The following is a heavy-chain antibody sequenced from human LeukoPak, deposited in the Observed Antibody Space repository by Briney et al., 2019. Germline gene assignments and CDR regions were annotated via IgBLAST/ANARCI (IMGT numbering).Heavy chain of an antibody. CDR1: GYTFTSYG. CDR3: ARDTAGSGSYYLDY. Sequence: ASAKVSCKASGYTFTSYGISWVRQAPGQGLEWMGWISAYNGNTNYAQKLQGRVTMTTDTSTSTAYMELRSLRSDDTAVYYCARDTAGSGSYYLDYWGQGTLVTVSS. D-gene: IGHD1-26*01. J-gene: IGHJ4*02. CDR2: ISAYNGNT. V-gene: IGHV1-18*01.